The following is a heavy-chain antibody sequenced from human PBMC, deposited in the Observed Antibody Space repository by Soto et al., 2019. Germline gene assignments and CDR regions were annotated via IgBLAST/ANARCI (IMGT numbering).Heavy chain of an antibody. Sequence: QVQLVQSRAEVKKPGASVKVSCKASGYTFNTHIIVWVRQAPGQGLEWMGWISAYNGDTNSAQKLQGRVTLTTDTSPSTAYMELRSLKSDDTAVYYCAKADSSGWYTDYWGQGTLVTVSS. D-gene: IGHD6-19*01. V-gene: IGHV1-18*01. CDR3: AKADSSGWYTDY. J-gene: IGHJ4*02. CDR2: ISAYNGDT. CDR1: GYTFNTHI.